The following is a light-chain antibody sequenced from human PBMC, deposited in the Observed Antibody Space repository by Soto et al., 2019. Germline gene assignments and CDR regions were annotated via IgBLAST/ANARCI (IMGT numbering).Light chain of an antibody. Sequence: QSVLTQPASVSGSPGQSITIYCTGTSGDVGGYKFVSWYQQHPGKAPKLMIYEVSTRPSGVSSRFSGSKSGNPASLTISGLQAEDEADYFCGSYIGNISVFGNGTKVTVL. CDR1: SGDVGGYKF. CDR2: EVS. J-gene: IGLJ1*01. CDR3: GSYIGNISV. V-gene: IGLV2-14*01.